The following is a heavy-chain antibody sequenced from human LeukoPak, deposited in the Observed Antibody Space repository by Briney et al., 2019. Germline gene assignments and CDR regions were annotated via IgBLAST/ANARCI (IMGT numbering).Heavy chain of an antibody. Sequence: GASVKVSCKASGYTFTSYDINWVRQAPGQGLEGMGWMDPNRGNTGYAQKFQGRVTMTRNTSISTAYMELSSLRSEDTALYYCARGLIVVVTAPFDPWGQGTLVTVSS. CDR2: MDPNRGNT. D-gene: IGHD2-21*02. J-gene: IGHJ5*02. CDR3: ARGLIVVVTAPFDP. V-gene: IGHV1-8*01. CDR1: GYTFTSYD.